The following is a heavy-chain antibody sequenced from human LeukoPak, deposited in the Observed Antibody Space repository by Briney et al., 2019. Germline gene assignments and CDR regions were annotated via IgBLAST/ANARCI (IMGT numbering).Heavy chain of an antibody. D-gene: IGHD2-2*02. CDR3: AKGCSSTSCYSNYYYYYMDV. CDR2: IRFDGSNK. V-gene: IGHV3-30*02. Sequence: GGSLRLSCAASGFIFGSYGMHWVRQAPGKGLEWVAFIRFDGSNKYYADSVEGRFTISRDNSKNTLFLQMNSLRAEDTAVYYCAKGCSSTSCYSNYYYYYMDVWGKGTTVTVSS. CDR1: GFIFGSYG. J-gene: IGHJ6*03.